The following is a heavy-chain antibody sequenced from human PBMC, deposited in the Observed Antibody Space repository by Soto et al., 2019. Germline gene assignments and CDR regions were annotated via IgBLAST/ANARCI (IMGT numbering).Heavy chain of an antibody. D-gene: IGHD5-18*01. CDR1: GYTFTSYG. Sequence: GASVKVSCKASGYTFTSYGISWVRQAPGQGLEWMGWISAYNGNTNYAQKLQGRVTMTTDTSTSTAYMELRSLRSDDTAVYYCARVTSVDTEMFEYYCYVKDVWRQGTTDIVSS. V-gene: IGHV1-18*01. J-gene: IGHJ6*01. CDR2: ISAYNGNT. CDR3: ARVTSVDTEMFEYYCYVKDV.